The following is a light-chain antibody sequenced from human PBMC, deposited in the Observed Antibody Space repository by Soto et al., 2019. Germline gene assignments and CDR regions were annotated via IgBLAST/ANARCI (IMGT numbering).Light chain of an antibody. V-gene: IGKV3D-15*01. J-gene: IGKJ1*01. CDR3: QQYNNWPPT. CDR1: QSVSGS. CDR2: GAS. Sequence: EIVMTQSPATLSVSPGERATLSCRASQSVSGSLAWYQQKPGQAPRLLIYGASTRATAIPARFSGSGSGTAFTLTISSLQSEDFAVYYCQQYNNWPPTFGQGTNVEIK.